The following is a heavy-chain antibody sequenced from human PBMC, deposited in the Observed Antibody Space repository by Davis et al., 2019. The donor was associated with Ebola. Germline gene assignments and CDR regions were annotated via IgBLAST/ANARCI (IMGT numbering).Heavy chain of an antibody. V-gene: IGHV4-39*01. J-gene: IGHJ5*02. CDR3: ATSNWFDP. Sequence: SETLSLTCTVSGGSINIRRYYWVWIRQPPGKGLEWIGSVHHSGRTYYNPSLKSRLTISIDTSKNQFSLKLTSVTAADTSVYYCATSNWFDPWGQGTLVTVSS. CDR2: VHHSGRT. CDR1: GGSINIRRYY.